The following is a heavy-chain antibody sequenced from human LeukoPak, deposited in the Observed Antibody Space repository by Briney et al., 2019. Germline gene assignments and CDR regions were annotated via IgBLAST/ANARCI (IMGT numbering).Heavy chain of an antibody. CDR3: ARDPKDYYCGMDV. V-gene: IGHV3-74*01. CDR2: INSDGSST. CDR1: GGSISSYY. Sequence: PSETLSLTCTVSGGSISSYYWSWIRQPPGKGLVWVSRINSDGSSTSYADSVKGRFTISRDNAKNTLYLQINSLRAEDTAVYYCARDPKDYYCGMDVWGQGTTVTVSS. J-gene: IGHJ6*02.